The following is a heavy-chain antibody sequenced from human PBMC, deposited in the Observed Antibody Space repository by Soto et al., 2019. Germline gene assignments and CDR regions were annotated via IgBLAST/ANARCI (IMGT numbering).Heavy chain of an antibody. CDR2: IIPILGIA. CDR1: GGTFSSYT. J-gene: IGHJ3*02. D-gene: IGHD2-2*01. Sequence: GASVKVSWKASGGTFSSYTISWVRQAPGQGLEWMGRIIPILGIANYAQKFQGRVTITADESMSTAYMELSSLRSEDTAVYYCASDVHVVPAAMLWGPRSGYAFDIWAKGQWSPSPQ. V-gene: IGHV1-69*02. CDR3: ASDVHVVPAAMLWGPRSGYAFDI.